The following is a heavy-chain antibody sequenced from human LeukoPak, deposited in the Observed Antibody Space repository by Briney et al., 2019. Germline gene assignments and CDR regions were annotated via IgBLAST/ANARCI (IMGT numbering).Heavy chain of an antibody. CDR3: ARWPMDCSRTTCYVPSGFDS. V-gene: IGHV4-34*01. D-gene: IGHD2-2*01. J-gene: IGHJ4*02. CDR2: INHRGDT. Sequence: SETLSLTCGVSGDSFNNYYWSWIRQSPGKGLEWVAEINHRGDTSYNPSLKSRVTISIDTSKRQFSLRVRSVTAADTAVYYCARWPMDCSRTTCYVPSGFDSWGQGTLVTVSS. CDR1: GDSFNNYY.